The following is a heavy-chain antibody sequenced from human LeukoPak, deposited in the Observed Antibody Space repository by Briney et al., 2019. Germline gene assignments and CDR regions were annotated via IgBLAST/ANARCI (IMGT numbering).Heavy chain of an antibody. CDR3: IVFGDSNH. D-gene: IGHD4-17*01. V-gene: IGHV3-53*01. CDR2: THSSGGT. J-gene: IGHJ5*02. CDR1: GFTGSHNY. Sequence: GGSLRLSYAASGFTGSHNYMSWVRQAPGKGLEWVSATHSSGGTYYADSVKGRFTISRDTSKNTLYLQINSLSVEDTAVYYCIVFGDSNHWGQGTLVTVSS.